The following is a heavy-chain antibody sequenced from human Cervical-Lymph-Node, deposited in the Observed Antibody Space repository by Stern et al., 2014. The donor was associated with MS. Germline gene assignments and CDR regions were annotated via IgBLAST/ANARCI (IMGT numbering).Heavy chain of an antibody. CDR1: GFTFSNFA. V-gene: IGHV3-30-3*01. J-gene: IGHJ4*02. CDR2: ISTDGSAT. Sequence: MQLVESGGGVVPPGRSLRLSCAASGFTFSNFAMNWLRQSPDKVLQWLAAISTDGSATNYADSVKGRFTISRDNSKNTLYLEMNSLTTEDTAVFYCARDLGYWGQGTLVTVSS. CDR3: ARDLGY.